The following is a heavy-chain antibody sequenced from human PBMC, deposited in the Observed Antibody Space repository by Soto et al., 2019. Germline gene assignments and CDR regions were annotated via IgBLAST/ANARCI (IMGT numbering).Heavy chain of an antibody. CDR3: ARKGDYGSGSYYTYVDY. CDR2: IIPILGIA. Sequence: QVQLVQSGAEVKKPGSSVKVSCKASGGTFSSYTISWVRQAPGHGLEWMGRIIPILGIANYAQKFQGRVTSTADQSTSTAYMELSSLRSEDTAVYSCARKGDYGSGSYYTYVDYWGQGTLVTVSS. D-gene: IGHD3-10*01. CDR1: GGTFSSYT. V-gene: IGHV1-69*02. J-gene: IGHJ4*02.